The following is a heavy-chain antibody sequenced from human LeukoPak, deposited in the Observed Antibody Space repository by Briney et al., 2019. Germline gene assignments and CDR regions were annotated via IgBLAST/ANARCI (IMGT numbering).Heavy chain of an antibody. CDR1: GDSISSYY. V-gene: IGHV4-59*01. J-gene: IGHJ1*01. Sequence: SETLSLTCTVSGDSISSYYWSWIRQPPGKGLEWIGYIYYSGSTNYNPSLKSRVTISVDTSKNQFSLKLSSVTAADTAVYYCARATYYYGSGILHWGQGTLVTVSS. CDR2: IYYSGST. CDR3: ARATYYYGSGILH. D-gene: IGHD3-10*01.